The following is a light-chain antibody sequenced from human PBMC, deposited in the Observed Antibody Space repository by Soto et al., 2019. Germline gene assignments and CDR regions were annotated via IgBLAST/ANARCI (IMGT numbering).Light chain of an antibody. CDR2: GAS. V-gene: IGKV3-15*01. CDR1: HSVYSS. J-gene: IGKJ1*01. CDR3: EQYNNWRRWA. Sequence: ETVMTQSPATLSVSRGERATLSCRASHSVYSSLAWYQQKPGQAPSLLIYGASTRATGIPARFSGSGSGTEFTLTISRLQSEDFALYYCEQYNNWRRWALGRRIKVDI.